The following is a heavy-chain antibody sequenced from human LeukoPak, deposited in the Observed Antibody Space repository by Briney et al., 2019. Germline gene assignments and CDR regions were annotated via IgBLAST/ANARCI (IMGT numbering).Heavy chain of an antibody. CDR2: ISSDGDNT. D-gene: IGHD4-17*01. CDR3: VRVNDYGDRNLYYFGY. J-gene: IGHJ4*02. CDR1: GFIFSNYG. V-gene: IGHV3-64D*06. Sequence: PGGSLRLSCSASGFIFSNYGRYWVRQAPGKGLEFVSAISSDGDNTFYADSVKGRFTISRDNSKNTLYLQTSSLRGEYTAVYYCVRVNDYGDRNLYYFGYWGQGTLVTVSS.